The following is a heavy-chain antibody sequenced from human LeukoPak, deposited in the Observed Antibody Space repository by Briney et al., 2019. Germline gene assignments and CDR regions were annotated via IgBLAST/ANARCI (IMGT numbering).Heavy chain of an antibody. CDR2: ISYDGSNK. J-gene: IGHJ4*02. CDR3: ARESNGDYLHY. Sequence: GGSLRLSCAASGFTFSSYAMHWVRQAPGKGLEWGAVISYDGSNKYYADSVKGRFTISRDNSKNTLYLQMNSLRAEDTAVYYCARESNGDYLHYWGQGTLVTVSS. D-gene: IGHD4-17*01. V-gene: IGHV3-30*04. CDR1: GFTFSSYA.